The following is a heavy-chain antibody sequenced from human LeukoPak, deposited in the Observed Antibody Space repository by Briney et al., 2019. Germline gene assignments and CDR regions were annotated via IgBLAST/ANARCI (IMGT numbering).Heavy chain of an antibody. V-gene: IGHV4-34*01. Sequence: SETLSLTCAVYGGSLSGYYWSWIRQPPGKGLEWIGEINHSGSTNYNPSLKSRVTISVDTSKNQFSLKLSSVTAADTAVYYCARGRGYGNSYYFDYWGQGTLVTVSS. CDR3: ARGRGYGNSYYFDY. D-gene: IGHD5-12*01. CDR1: GGSLSGYY. CDR2: INHSGST. J-gene: IGHJ4*02.